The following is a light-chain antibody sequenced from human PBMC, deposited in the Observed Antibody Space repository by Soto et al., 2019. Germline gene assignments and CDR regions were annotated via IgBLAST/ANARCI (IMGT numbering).Light chain of an antibody. CDR2: LNSDGSH. J-gene: IGLJ2*01. CDR3: QTWGTGIQL. Sequence: QPVLTQSPSASASLGASVKLTCTLSSGHSIYAIAWHQQQPEKGPRYLMKLNSDGSHSEGDGIPDRFSGSSSGAERYLTISSLQSEDEADYYCQTWGTGIQLFGGGTKLTVL. V-gene: IGLV4-69*01. CDR1: SGHSIYA.